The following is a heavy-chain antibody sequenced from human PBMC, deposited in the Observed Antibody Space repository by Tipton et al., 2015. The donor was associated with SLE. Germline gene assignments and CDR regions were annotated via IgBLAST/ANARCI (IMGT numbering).Heavy chain of an antibody. Sequence: LRLSCTVSGGSISIYYWGWIRQPPGKGLEWIGSIYYSGSTYYNPSLKSRVTISVDTSKNQFSLKLGSVTAADTAVYYCARGEEGRSDYWGQGTLVTVSS. CDR3: ARGEEGRSDY. CDR1: GGSISIYY. D-gene: IGHD3-10*01. J-gene: IGHJ4*02. CDR2: IYYSGST. V-gene: IGHV4-39*07.